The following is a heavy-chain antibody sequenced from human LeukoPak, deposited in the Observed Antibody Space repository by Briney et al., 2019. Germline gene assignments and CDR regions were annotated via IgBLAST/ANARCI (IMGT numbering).Heavy chain of an antibody. J-gene: IGHJ4*02. Sequence: PSETLSLTCTVSGGSISSSSYYWGWIRQPPGKGLEWIGSIYHSGSTYYNPSLKSRVTISVDTSKNQFSLKLSSVTAADTAVYYCARSVPWYSSGWSFDYWGQGTLVTVSS. CDR2: IYHSGST. CDR1: GGSISSSSYY. D-gene: IGHD6-19*01. V-gene: IGHV4-39*07. CDR3: ARSVPWYSSGWSFDY.